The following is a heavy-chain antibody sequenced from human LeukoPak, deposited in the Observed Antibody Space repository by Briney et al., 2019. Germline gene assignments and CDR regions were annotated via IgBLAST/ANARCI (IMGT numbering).Heavy chain of an antibody. Sequence: SETLSLTCIVSGGPISGYYWSWIRQPPGKGLEWIGHVSNSGITNYNPSLKSRVAISVDTSKDQFSLKLSSVTAADTAVYYCARCYYDGRIEPWGQGTLVTVSS. D-gene: IGHD3-22*01. CDR3: ARCYYDGRIEP. CDR2: VSNSGIT. CDR1: GGPISGYY. V-gene: IGHV4-59*01. J-gene: IGHJ5*02.